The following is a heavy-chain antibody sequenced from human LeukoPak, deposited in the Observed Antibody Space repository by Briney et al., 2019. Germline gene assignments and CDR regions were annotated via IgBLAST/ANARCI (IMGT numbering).Heavy chain of an antibody. Sequence: SETLSLTCAVYGGSFSGYYWSWIRQPPGKGLEWIGEINHSGSTNYNPSLKSRVTISVDTYKNQLSRKLSSVTAADTAVYYCAGSDYYGSGSYLPGWFDPWGQGTMVTVSS. CDR3: AGSDYYGSGSYLPGWFDP. V-gene: IGHV4-34*01. CDR2: INHSGST. CDR1: GGSFSGYY. J-gene: IGHJ5*02. D-gene: IGHD3-10*01.